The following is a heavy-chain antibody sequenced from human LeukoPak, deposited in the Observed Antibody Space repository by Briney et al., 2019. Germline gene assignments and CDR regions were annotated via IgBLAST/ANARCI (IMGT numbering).Heavy chain of an antibody. J-gene: IGHJ5*02. Sequence: ASVKVSCKASGYTFTSYYMHWVRQAPGQGLEYMGIINPSDGTTTYSQKFQGRVTMTRDTSTYTVYMELSSLRSEDTAIYYCAREWPNTCWFDPWGQGTLDTVSS. CDR1: GYTFTSYY. V-gene: IGHV1-46*01. CDR2: INPSDGTT. D-gene: IGHD1/OR15-1a*01. CDR3: AREWPNTCWFDP.